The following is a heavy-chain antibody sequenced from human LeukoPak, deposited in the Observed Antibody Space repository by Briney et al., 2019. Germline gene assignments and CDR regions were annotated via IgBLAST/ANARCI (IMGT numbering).Heavy chain of an antibody. D-gene: IGHD5-12*01. CDR1: GYTFTGYY. V-gene: IGHV1-2*02. Sequence: ASMNVSCMPSGYTFTGYYIHWVRQAPAQGGEWMGWINPNNGDTNFDPTLQGRLTLSRDTSISTAYKELGRLRSDETAVYYCARIKWPLAKDWRRGPLVSVSS. J-gene: IGHJ4*02. CDR2: INPNNGDT. CDR3: ARIKWPLAKD.